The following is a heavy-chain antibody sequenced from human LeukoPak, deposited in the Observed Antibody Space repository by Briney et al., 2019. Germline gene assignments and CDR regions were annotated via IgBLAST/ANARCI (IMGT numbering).Heavy chain of an antibody. J-gene: IGHJ4*02. CDR2: INPNSGVT. Sequence: GASVKVSCKAFGYTFVGYYLHWVRQAPGQGLEWMGWINPNSGVTSYAQRFQGRVRMTRDTSISTAYMEVNSLRSDETAVYYCARGGGDDSAAPFDFWGQGALVTVSS. CDR1: GYTFVGYY. V-gene: IGHV1-2*02. CDR3: ARGGGDDSAAPFDF. D-gene: IGHD2-21*02.